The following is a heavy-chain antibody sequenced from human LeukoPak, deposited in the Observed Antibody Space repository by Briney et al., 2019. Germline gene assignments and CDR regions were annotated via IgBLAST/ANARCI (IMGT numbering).Heavy chain of an antibody. D-gene: IGHD6-19*01. Sequence: MTSETLSLTCTVSGGSISSYYWSWIRQPPGKGLEWIGYIYYSGSTNYNPSLKSRVTISVDTSKNQFSLKLSSVTAADTAVYYCARTKLYSSGWYYYYYMDVWGKGTTVTVSS. CDR2: IYYSGST. CDR3: ARTKLYSSGWYYYYYMDV. V-gene: IGHV4-59*01. CDR1: GGSISSYY. J-gene: IGHJ6*03.